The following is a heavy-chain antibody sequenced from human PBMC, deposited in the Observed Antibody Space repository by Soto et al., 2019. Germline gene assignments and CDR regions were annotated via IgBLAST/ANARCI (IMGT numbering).Heavy chain of an antibody. CDR1: GFTFSDYY. J-gene: IGHJ3*02. Sequence: QVQLVESGGGLVKPGGSLRLSCAASGFTFSDYYMSWIRQAPGKGLEWVSYISSSSSYTNYADSVKGRFTISRDNAKNSLYLQMNSLRAEDTAVYYCARDLTFYDSSGYYGPSAFDIWGQGTMVTVSS. D-gene: IGHD3-22*01. V-gene: IGHV3-11*05. CDR3: ARDLTFYDSSGYYGPSAFDI. CDR2: ISSSSSYT.